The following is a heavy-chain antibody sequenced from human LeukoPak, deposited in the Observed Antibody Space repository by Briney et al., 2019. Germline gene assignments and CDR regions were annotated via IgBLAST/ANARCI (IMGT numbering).Heavy chain of an antibody. CDR3: AKVWFGEDTYLDF. J-gene: IGHJ4*02. CDR1: GFTFSSYA. V-gene: IGHV3-23*01. Sequence: GGSLRLSCAVSGFTFSSYAMSWVRQAPGKGLEWVSAISGSGGSTYYADSVKGRFTISRDNSKNTLYLQINSLRAEDTAVYYCAKVWFGEDTYLDFWGQGTLVTVSS. CDR2: ISGSGGST. D-gene: IGHD3-10*01.